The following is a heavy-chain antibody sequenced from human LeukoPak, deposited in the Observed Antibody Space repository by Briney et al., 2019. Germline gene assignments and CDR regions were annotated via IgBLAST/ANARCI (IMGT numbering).Heavy chain of an antibody. D-gene: IGHD2-2*01. CDR2: ISSSSSYI. CDR1: GFTFSSYA. CDR3: ARDQLSADGMDV. Sequence: GSLRLSCAASGFTFSSYAMSWVRQAPGKGLEWVSSISSSSSYIYYADSVKGRFTISRDNAKNSLYLQMNSLRAEDTAVYYCARDQLSADGMDVWGQGTTVAVSS. V-gene: IGHV3-21*01. J-gene: IGHJ6*02.